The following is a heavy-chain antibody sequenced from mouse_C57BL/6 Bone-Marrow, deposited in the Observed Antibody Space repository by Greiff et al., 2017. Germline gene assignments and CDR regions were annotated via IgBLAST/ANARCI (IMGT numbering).Heavy chain of an antibody. J-gene: IGHJ1*03. CDR2: INPYNGGT. CDR3: ARWAVVATRGLYWYFDV. V-gene: IGHV1-19*01. Sequence: VQLQQSGPVLVKPGASVKMSCKASGYTFTDYYMNWVKQSHGKSLEWIGVINPYNGGTSYNQKFKGKATLTVDKSSSTAYMELNSLTSEDSAVYYCARWAVVATRGLYWYFDVWGTGTTVTVSS. D-gene: IGHD1-1*01. CDR1: GYTFTDYY.